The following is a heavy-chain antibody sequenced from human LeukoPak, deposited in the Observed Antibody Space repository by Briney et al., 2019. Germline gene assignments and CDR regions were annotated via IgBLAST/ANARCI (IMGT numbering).Heavy chain of an antibody. J-gene: IGHJ3*01. CDR2: ISPYDGNT. Sequence: AASVNVSCKASNYTFASYGLSWVRQAPGQGLQWVGWISPYDGNTNHAQRFQARVTMSIDKSTRTVYMELRRLRLDDTAVYYCVRVWPPNAVDRGMTYSDFTALDVWGQGTTVIVSS. CDR1: NYTFASYG. D-gene: IGHD1-20*01. CDR3: VRVWPPNAVDRGMTYSDFTALDV. V-gene: IGHV1-18*01.